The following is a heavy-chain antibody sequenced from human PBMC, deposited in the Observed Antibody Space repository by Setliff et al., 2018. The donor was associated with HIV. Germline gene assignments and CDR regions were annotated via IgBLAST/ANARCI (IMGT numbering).Heavy chain of an antibody. D-gene: IGHD2-21*02. Sequence: ASVKVSCKASGYTFTNYAIHWVRQAPGQRREWMGWINPGNGNTKYSQKFRGRVTITRDTSATTAYMELSSLRSEDTAIFYCAREPIGCDDAFDIWGQGTMVTVSS. CDR2: INPGNGNT. CDR1: GYTFTNYA. CDR3: AREPIGCDDAFDI. J-gene: IGHJ3*02. V-gene: IGHV1-3*01.